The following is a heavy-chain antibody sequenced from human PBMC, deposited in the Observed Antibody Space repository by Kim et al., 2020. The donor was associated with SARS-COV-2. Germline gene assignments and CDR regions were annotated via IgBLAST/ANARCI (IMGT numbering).Heavy chain of an antibody. J-gene: IGHJ3*02. D-gene: IGHD3-22*01. CDR1: GFTFSSYA. V-gene: IGHV3-23*01. Sequence: GGSLRLSCAASGFTFSSYAMSWVRQAPGKGLEWVSAISGSGGGTYYADSVKGRFPISRDNSKNTLYLQMNSLRAEDTAVYYCANLTPDSSGYYFSNDAFDIWGQATLVTVSS. CDR3: ANLTPDSSGYYFSNDAFDI. CDR2: ISGSGGGT.